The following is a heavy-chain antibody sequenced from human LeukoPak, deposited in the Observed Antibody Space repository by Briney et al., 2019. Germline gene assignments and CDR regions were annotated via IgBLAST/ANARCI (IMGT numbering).Heavy chain of an antibody. J-gene: IGHJ5*01. CDR1: GFTFSNYW. Sequence: PGGSLRLSCAASGFTFSNYWMNWVRQAPGKGLEWVANIKEDGSEKYYVDSVKGRFTISRDNAKNSLCLQMNSLRAEDTAIYYCSKGQELDDGVFESWGRGTLVTVSS. CDR3: SKGQELDDGVFES. V-gene: IGHV3-7*05. D-gene: IGHD1-1*01. CDR2: IKEDGSEK.